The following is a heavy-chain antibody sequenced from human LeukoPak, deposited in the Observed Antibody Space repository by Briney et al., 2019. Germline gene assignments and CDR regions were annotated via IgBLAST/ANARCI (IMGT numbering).Heavy chain of an antibody. CDR1: GGTFSSYA. J-gene: IGHJ4*02. CDR2: IIPIFGTT. D-gene: IGHD1-26*01. CDR3: ARDSHIVGATIFDY. V-gene: IGHV1-69*05. Sequence: SVKVSCXASGGTFSSYAISWVRQAPGQGLEWMGGIIPIFGTTNYAQKFQGRVTITTDESSSTAYMELSSLRSEDTAVYYCARDSHIVGATIFDYWGQGTLVTVSS.